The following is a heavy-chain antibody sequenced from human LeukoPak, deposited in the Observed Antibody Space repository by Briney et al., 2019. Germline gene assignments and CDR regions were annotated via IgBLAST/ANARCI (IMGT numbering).Heavy chain of an antibody. CDR3: ARVGRGYCSSTSCPGEGTFDY. CDR2: INPSGGST. CDR1: GYTFTSYY. V-gene: IGHV1-46*01. J-gene: IGHJ4*02. D-gene: IGHD2-2*01. Sequence: GASVTVSCKASGYTFTSYYMHWVRQAPGQGLEWMGIINPSGGSTSYAQKFQGRVTMTRDMSTSTVYMELSSLRSEDTAVYYCARVGRGYCSSTSCPGEGTFDYWGQGTLVTVSS.